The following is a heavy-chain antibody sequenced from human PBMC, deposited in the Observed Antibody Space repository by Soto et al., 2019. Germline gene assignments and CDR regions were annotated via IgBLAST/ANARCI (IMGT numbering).Heavy chain of an antibody. CDR3: ARAWSPAHWFDP. J-gene: IGHJ5*02. CDR1: GYTFTSYY. CDR2: INPSGGST. D-gene: IGHD2-8*02. V-gene: IGHV1-46*03. Sequence: ASVKVSCKASGYTFTSYYMHWVRQAPGQGLEWMGIINPSGGSTGYAQKFQGRVTMTRDTSTSTVYMELSSLRSEDTAVYYCARAWSPAHWFDPWGQGTLVTVSS.